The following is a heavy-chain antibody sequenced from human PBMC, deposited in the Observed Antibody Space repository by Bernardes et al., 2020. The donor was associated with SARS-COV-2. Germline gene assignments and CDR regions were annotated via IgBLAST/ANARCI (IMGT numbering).Heavy chain of an antibody. CDR3: ARDYDYAPDY. Sequence: SVKVSCKTSGYIFTNYGVSWVRQAPGQGLEWMAWINGNNGNTFHAQNFQGRVTLTTDTSTSTAYMELRSLRSDDTAVYYCARDYDYAPDYWGQGTLVTVSS. D-gene: IGHD3-16*01. J-gene: IGHJ4*02. CDR2: INGNNGNT. CDR1: GYIFTNYG. V-gene: IGHV1-18*01.